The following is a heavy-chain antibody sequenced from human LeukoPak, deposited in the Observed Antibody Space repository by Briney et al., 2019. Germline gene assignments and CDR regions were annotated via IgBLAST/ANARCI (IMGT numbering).Heavy chain of an antibody. V-gene: IGHV4-61*08. CDR1: GGSVSSNGYH. CDR3: ARLSEYSYGFYFDY. Sequence: SETLSLTCTVSGGSVSSNGYHWSWIRQPTGKGLECIGYIRYSGSTNKNPSLKSRVTISVDASKNQFSLNLSSVTAADTALYYCARLSEYSYGFYFDYWGQGTLVTVSS. J-gene: IGHJ4*02. D-gene: IGHD5-18*01. CDR2: IRYSGST.